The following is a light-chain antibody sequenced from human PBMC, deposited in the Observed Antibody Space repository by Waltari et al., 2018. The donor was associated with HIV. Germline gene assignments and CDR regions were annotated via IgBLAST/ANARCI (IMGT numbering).Light chain of an antibody. CDR1: SSDVGGYNY. CDR3: SSYASTSTRR. Sequence: QSALTQPASVSGSPGQSITISCTGTSSDVGGYNYVSWYHHHPGKAPKLIIYAVTHRPAGVSNRCSGSKSGNTASLSISGLQAEDDADYYYSSYASTSTRRFGGGTKLTVL. CDR2: AVT. J-gene: IGLJ2*01. V-gene: IGLV2-14*01.